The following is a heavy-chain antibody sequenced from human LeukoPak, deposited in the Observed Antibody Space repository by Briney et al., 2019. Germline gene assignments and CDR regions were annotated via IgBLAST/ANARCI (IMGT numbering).Heavy chain of an antibody. Sequence: GGSLRLSCVASGFTFTDHPMNWVRQVPGRGPEWVANVNRDGSETYYLDSVKGRFTISKDNAKNSLYLQMNSLRAEDTALYHCARNNGMDVWGQGTTVIVSS. J-gene: IGHJ6*02. CDR3: ARNNGMDV. V-gene: IGHV3-7*03. CDR2: VNRDGSET. CDR1: GFTFTDHP.